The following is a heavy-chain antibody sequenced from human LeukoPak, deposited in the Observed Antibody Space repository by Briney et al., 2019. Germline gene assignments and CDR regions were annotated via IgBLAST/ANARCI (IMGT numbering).Heavy chain of an antibody. CDR1: GFTFNNYA. V-gene: IGHV3-23*01. CDR2: ISDGGETT. CDR3: ARDYADYVGYFFFDY. J-gene: IGHJ4*02. Sequence: GGSLTLSCAASGFTFNNYAMSWARQAPGKGREWVSSISDGGETTYYADSAKGRFTISRDNSQNTLYLQMNSLRAEDTAVYYCARDYADYVGYFFFDYWGQGTLVTVSS. D-gene: IGHD4-17*01.